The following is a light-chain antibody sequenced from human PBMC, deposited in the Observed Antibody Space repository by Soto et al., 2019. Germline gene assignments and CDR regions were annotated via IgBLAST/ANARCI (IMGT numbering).Light chain of an antibody. Sequence: QSALTQPASVSGSPGQSITISCTGTSSYVGGYNYVSWYQQHPGKAPKLMIYDVSNRPSGVSNRFSGAKSGTTASLTISGLQAEDEAEYYCSSYTISSTLGVVFGGGTKLTV. CDR1: SSYVGGYNY. V-gene: IGLV2-14*01. CDR3: SSYTISSTLGVV. CDR2: DVS. J-gene: IGLJ2*01.